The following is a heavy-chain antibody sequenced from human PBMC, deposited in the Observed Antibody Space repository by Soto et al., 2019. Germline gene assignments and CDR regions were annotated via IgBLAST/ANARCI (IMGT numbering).Heavy chain of an antibody. D-gene: IGHD6-13*01. CDR1: GFTFDDYA. CDR3: AKASLDYYYGMDV. V-gene: IGHV3-9*01. Sequence: LSLTCAASGFTFDDYAMHWVRQAPGKGLEWVSGISWNSGSIGYADSVKGRFTISRDNAKNSLYLQMNSLRAEDTALYYCAKASLDYYYGMDVWGQGTTVTVSS. CDR2: ISWNSGSI. J-gene: IGHJ6*02.